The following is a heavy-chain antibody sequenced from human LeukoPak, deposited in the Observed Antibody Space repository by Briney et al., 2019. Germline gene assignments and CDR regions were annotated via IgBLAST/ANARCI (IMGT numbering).Heavy chain of an antibody. CDR1: GGSISSGSYY. J-gene: IGHJ4*02. D-gene: IGHD3-22*01. V-gene: IGHV4-61*02. CDR2: IHTSGST. Sequence: SETLSLTCTVSGGSISSGSYYWSWIRQPAGKELEWIGRIHTSGSTNYSPSLKSRVTMSVDTSKNQFSLKLSSVTAADTAVYYCARDRYYYDSSARYFDYWGQGTLVTVSS. CDR3: ARDRYYYDSSARYFDY.